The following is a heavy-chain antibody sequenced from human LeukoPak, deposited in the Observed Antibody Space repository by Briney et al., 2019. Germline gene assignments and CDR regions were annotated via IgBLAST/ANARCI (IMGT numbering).Heavy chain of an antibody. J-gene: IGHJ3*02. CDR3: ARRRLYDHWAFDI. D-gene: IGHD1-1*01. CDR1: GYSFTSYW. CDR2: IYPGNSDN. V-gene: IGHV5-51*01. Sequence: PGEPLNISCKGSGYSFTSYWIGWARQLPGKGLEWTRIIYPGNSDNRYSPSFQGQVPISADKSISPAYLQWSSLKAWDPAIYYWARRRLYDHWAFDIWGQGTMVTVSS.